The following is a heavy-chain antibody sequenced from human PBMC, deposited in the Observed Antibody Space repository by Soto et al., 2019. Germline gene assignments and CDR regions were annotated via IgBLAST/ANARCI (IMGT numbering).Heavy chain of an antibody. CDR3: ARVSVVPAAPRVFDY. J-gene: IGHJ4*02. Sequence: SGTLSLTCTVSGGAISSGGYYWSWILQHPGKGLEWIGYIYYSGSTYYNPSLKSRVTISVDTSKNQFSLKLSSVTAADTAVYYCARVSVVPAAPRVFDYWGQGTLVTVSS. V-gene: IGHV4-31*03. CDR1: GGAISSGGYY. CDR2: IYYSGST. D-gene: IGHD2-2*01.